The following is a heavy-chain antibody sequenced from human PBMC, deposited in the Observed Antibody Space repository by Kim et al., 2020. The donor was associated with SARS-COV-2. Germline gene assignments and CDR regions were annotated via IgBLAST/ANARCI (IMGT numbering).Heavy chain of an antibody. Sequence: WGSLRLSCAASGFTFSSYGMHWVRQAPGKGLEWVAVIWYDGSNKYYADSVKGRFTISRDNSKNTLYLQMNSLRAEDTALYYCARDRGGFDIWGQGTMVTVSS. CDR3: ARDRGGFDI. J-gene: IGHJ3*02. CDR1: GFTFSSYG. V-gene: IGHV3-33*08. CDR2: IWYDGSNK. D-gene: IGHD3-10*01.